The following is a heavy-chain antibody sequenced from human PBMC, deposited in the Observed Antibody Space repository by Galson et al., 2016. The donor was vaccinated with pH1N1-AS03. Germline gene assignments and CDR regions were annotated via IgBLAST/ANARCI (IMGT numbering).Heavy chain of an antibody. CDR2: TYWRSKWYN. Sequence: CAISGDSVSSNIDAWNRIRQSPSGGLEWLGRTYWRSKWYNDYAVSVESRITINPDTSKNQFSLQLNSVTPEDTAVYYCARGRYSAFDIWGQGTMVTVSS. J-gene: IGHJ3*02. V-gene: IGHV6-1*01. CDR1: GDSVSSNIDA. D-gene: IGHD1-1*01. CDR3: ARGRYSAFDI.